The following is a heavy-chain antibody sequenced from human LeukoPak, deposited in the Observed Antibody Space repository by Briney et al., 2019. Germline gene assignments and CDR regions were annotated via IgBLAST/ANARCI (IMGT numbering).Heavy chain of an antibody. V-gene: IGHV3-23*01. CDR2: ISGSGGST. D-gene: IGHD3-10*01. CDR3: AKGTYYYGSGSSWDY. J-gene: IGHJ4*02. Sequence: GGPLRLSCAASGFTFSSYAMSWVRQAPGKGLEWVSAISGSGGSTYYADSVKGRFTISRDNSKNTLYLQMNSLRAEDTAVYYCAKGTYYYGSGSSWDYWGQGTLVTVSS. CDR1: GFTFSSYA.